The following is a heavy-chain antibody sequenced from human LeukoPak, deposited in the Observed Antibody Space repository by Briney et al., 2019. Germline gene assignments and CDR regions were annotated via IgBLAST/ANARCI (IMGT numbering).Heavy chain of an antibody. Sequence: SETLSLTCTVSGGSVSSGSYYWSWIRQPPGKGLEWIGYIYYSGSTNYNPSLKSRVTISVDTSKNQFSLNLSSVTAADTAVYYCASSGYSGYDYYFDYWGQGTLVTVSS. CDR3: ASSGYSGYDYYFDY. CDR2: IYYSGST. J-gene: IGHJ4*02. D-gene: IGHD5-12*01. CDR1: GGSVSSGSYY. V-gene: IGHV4-61*01.